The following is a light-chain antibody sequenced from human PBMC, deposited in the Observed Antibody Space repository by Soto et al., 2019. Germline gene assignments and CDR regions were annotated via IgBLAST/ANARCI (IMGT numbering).Light chain of an antibody. CDR1: QTVSSNY. CDR3: QQYGGSPMYT. J-gene: IGKJ2*01. V-gene: IGKV3-20*01. Sequence: EIVLTQSPGTLSLSPGERATLSCRASQTVSSNYLAWYQQKPGQAPRLLIHGASSRATGIPERFSGSGSGTDFTLTISRLEPEDFAVYYCQQYGGSPMYTFGQGTKLEIK. CDR2: GAS.